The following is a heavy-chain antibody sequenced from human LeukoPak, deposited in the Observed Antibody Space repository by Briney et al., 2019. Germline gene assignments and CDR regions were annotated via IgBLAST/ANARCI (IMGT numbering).Heavy chain of an antibody. D-gene: IGHD2-15*01. J-gene: IGHJ6*02. CDR3: TRVYCSGGNCYDVYYYYYGMDV. CDR1: GFTFSSFW. V-gene: IGHV3-74*01. Sequence: GGSLTLSCAASGFTFSSFWIHWVRQAPGKGLVWVSRINSDGGRTTYADSVKGRFTISRDNAKNTLYLQMNSLRAEDTAVYYCTRVYCSGGNCYDVYYYYYGMDVWGQGTTVTVSS. CDR2: INSDGGRT.